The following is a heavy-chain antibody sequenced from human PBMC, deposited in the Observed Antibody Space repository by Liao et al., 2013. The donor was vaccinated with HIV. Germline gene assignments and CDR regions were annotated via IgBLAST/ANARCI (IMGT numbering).Heavy chain of an antibody. J-gene: IGHJ4*02. D-gene: IGHD6-19*01. V-gene: IGHV4-61*02. CDR2: IYTSGST. CDR3: ARSRGVRQWLVHFGY. Sequence: QVQLQESGPGLVKPSQTLSLTCTVSGGSISSGLYYWSWIRQPAGKGLEWIGRIYTSGSTNYNPSLKRRVAISIDTSKTQFSLKLTSATAADTAVYYCARSRGVRQWLVHFGYWGQGTLVTVSS. CDR1: GGSISSGLYY.